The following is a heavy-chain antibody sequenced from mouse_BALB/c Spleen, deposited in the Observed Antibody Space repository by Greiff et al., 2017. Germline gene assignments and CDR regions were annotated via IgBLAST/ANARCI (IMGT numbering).Heavy chain of an antibody. D-gene: IGHD2-3*01. J-gene: IGHJ3*01. CDR1: GFTFSSYY. V-gene: IGHV5-6-2*01. CDR3: ARHGDDGYGFAY. Sequence: EVQVVESGGGLVKLGGSLKLSCAASGFTFSSYYMSWVRQTPEKRLELVAAINSNGGSTYYPDTVKGRFTISRDNAKNTLYLQMSSLKSEDTALYYCARHGDDGYGFAYWGQGTLVTVSA. CDR2: INSNGGST.